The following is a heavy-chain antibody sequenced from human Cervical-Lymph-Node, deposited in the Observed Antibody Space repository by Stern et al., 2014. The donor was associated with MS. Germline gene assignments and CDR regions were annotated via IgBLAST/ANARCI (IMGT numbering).Heavy chain of an antibody. CDR2: IYWDDDE. V-gene: IGHV2-5*02. CDR1: GFSLTTNGMG. CDR3: ARTIFGVITTYAFDS. J-gene: IGHJ4*02. D-gene: IGHD3-3*01. Sequence: QVTLRESGPTLVKPTQTLTLTCTFSGFSLTTNGMGVAWFRQPPGKAQEWLALIYWDDDERYSPSLKDRLTITKDTSENQVVLTVTNLDPLDTATYYCARTIFGVITTYAFDSWGQGTLVTVSS.